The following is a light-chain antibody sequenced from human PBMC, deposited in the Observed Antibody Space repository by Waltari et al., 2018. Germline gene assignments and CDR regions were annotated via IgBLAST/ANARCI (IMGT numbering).Light chain of an antibody. J-gene: IGLJ2*01. CDR1: SRDVGVYYY. CDR2: DVS. Sequence: QSALTQPASVSGSPGQSITISCTGTSRDVGVYYYVSWYQQHPGQAPKLMIYDVSNRPSGVSNRFSGSKSGNTASLTISGLQAEDEADYYCSSYSSSSTYVVFGGGTKLTVL. CDR3: SSYSSSSTYVV. V-gene: IGLV2-14*03.